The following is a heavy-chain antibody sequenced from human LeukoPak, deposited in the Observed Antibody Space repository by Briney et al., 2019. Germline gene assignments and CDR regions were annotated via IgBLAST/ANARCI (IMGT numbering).Heavy chain of an antibody. CDR2: MNPNSGNT. D-gene: IGHD3-22*01. Sequence: ASVKVSCKASGYTFTNYDINWVRQAPGQGLEWMGWMNPNSGNTGFAQKFQGRVTITKNNFINTAYMDLSSLRSEDTAVYYCARRAGYYYDSSPLSRRYFDYWGQGTLVTVSS. J-gene: IGHJ4*02. CDR1: GYTFTNYD. CDR3: ARRAGYYYDSSPLSRRYFDY. V-gene: IGHV1-8*02.